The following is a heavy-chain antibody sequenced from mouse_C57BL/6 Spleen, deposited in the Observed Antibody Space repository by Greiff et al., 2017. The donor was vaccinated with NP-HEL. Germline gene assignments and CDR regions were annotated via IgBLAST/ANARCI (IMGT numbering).Heavy chain of an antibody. CDR1: GYAFSSSW. CDR3: ARSDYSNYPYYFDY. V-gene: IGHV1-82*01. J-gene: IGHJ2*01. Sequence: LEESGPELVKPGASVKISCKASGYAFSSSWMNWVKQRPGKGLEWIGRIYPGDGDTNYNGKFKGKATLTADKSSSTAYMQLSSLTSEDSAVYFCARSDYSNYPYYFDYWGQGTTLTVSS. CDR2: IYPGDGDT. D-gene: IGHD2-5*01.